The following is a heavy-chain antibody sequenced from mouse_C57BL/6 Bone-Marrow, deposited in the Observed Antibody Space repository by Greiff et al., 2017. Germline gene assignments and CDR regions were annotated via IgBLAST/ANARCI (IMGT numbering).Heavy chain of an antibody. CDR1: GFTFSSYG. Sequence: DVMLVESGGDLVKPGGSLKLSCAASGFTFSSYGMSWVRQTPDKRLEWVATISSGGSYTYYPDSVKGRFTISRDNAKNTLYLQMSSLKSEDTAMYYCARPYDAMDYWGQGTSVTVSS. CDR3: ARPYDAMDY. V-gene: IGHV5-6*02. CDR2: ISSGGSYT. J-gene: IGHJ4*01.